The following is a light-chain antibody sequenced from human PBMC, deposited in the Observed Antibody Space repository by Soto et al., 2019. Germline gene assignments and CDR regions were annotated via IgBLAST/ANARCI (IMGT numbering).Light chain of an antibody. Sequence: QSALTQPASVSGSPGQSITISCTGSSSDVRGYNYVSWFQQHPGKAPKLMIYDVSNRPSGISDRFSGSKSGNTASLTISGLQAEDEADDYCSSYTTGSTVVVFGGGTKLTVL. CDR2: DVS. V-gene: IGLV2-14*01. CDR1: SSDVRGYNY. CDR3: SSYTTGSTVVV. J-gene: IGLJ3*02.